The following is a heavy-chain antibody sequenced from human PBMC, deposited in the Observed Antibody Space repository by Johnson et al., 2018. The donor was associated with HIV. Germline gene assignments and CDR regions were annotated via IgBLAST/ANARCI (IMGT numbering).Heavy chain of an antibody. CDR3: ARELRGVGAFDI. V-gene: IGHV3-20*04. J-gene: IGHJ3*02. CDR1: GFAFDDYG. Sequence: EVQVVESGGGVVRPGGSLRLSCAASGFAFDDYGMSWVRQAPGKGLDWVSGINWNGGSTGYAGSVKGRFTISRDNDKNSLYLQMDSLRAEDTAVYYCARELRGVGAFDIWGQGTMVTVSS. D-gene: IGHD1-26*01. CDR2: INWNGGST.